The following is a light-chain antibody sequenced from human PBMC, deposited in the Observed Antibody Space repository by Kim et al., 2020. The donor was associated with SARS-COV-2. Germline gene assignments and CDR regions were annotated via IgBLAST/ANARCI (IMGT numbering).Light chain of an antibody. CDR2: DVS. CDR1: SSDLRGYNY. CDR3: SSQTSSNNVV. V-gene: IGLV2-14*03. J-gene: IGLJ2*01. Sequence: QSVVTQPASVSGSPGQSITISCTGSSSDLRGYNYVSWYQQHPGTAPILIIYDVSNRPSGVSTRFSGSKSGNTASLTISGLQVEDEADYYCSSQTSSNNVVFGGGTQLTVL.